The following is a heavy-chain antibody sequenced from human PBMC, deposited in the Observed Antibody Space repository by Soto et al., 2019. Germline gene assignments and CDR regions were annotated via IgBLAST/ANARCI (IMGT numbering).Heavy chain of an antibody. D-gene: IGHD3-10*01. CDR1: GYTFTSYD. CDR3: AFYYGSGGKEAYYYYYMDV. CDR2: MNPNSGNT. J-gene: IGHJ6*03. V-gene: IGHV1-8*01. Sequence: ASVKVSCKASGYTFTSYDINWVRQATGQGLEWMGWMNPNSGNTGYAQKFQGRVTMTRNTSISTAYMELSSLRSEDTAVYYCAFYYGSGGKEAYYYYYMDVWGKGTTVTVSS.